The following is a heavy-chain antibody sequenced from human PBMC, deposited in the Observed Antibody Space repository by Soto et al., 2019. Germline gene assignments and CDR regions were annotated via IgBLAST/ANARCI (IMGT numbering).Heavy chain of an antibody. CDR2: IWYDGSEK. CDR1: GFTFRNNG. V-gene: IGHV3-33*01. Sequence: QVQLVQSGGGVVQPGTSLRLSCEASGFTFRNNGMHWVRQAPGKGVEWVAVIWYDGSEKYYADSVKGRFTISRDNSKNTLQLKMNSLGFDDTAVYYCARGGGGKITDYWGQGTLVTVSS. J-gene: IGHJ4*02. D-gene: IGHD3-16*01. CDR3: ARGGGGKITDY.